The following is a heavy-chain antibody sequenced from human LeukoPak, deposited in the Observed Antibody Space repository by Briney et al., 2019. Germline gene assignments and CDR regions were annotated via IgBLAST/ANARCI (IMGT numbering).Heavy chain of an antibody. Sequence: PGGSLRLSCAASGFTVRGSFMNWVRQAPGKGLEWVSLLSNTDNSFYTDSVKGRFILSRDNAKNSLYLQMNSLRAEDTALYYCAKGYDFWSGYHTHWGQGTLVTVSS. D-gene: IGHD3-3*01. J-gene: IGHJ4*02. CDR3: AKGYDFWSGYHTH. CDR1: GFTVRGSF. V-gene: IGHV3-53*05. CDR2: LSNTDNS.